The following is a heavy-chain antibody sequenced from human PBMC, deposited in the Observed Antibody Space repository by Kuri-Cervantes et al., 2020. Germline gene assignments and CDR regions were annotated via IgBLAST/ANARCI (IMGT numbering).Heavy chain of an antibody. J-gene: IGHJ5*02. CDR3: ARDSTGWYNWFDP. CDR1: GGSDCSGSYY. Sequence: SETLSLTCSFSGGSDCSGSYYWSWIRQPPGKGLEWIGYISYIGSTNYNPSLKSRVTISVDTSKSQFSLKLTSVTAADTAVYYCARDSTGWYNWFDPWSQGTLVTVSS. D-gene: IGHD6-19*01. V-gene: IGHV4-61*01. CDR2: ISYIGST.